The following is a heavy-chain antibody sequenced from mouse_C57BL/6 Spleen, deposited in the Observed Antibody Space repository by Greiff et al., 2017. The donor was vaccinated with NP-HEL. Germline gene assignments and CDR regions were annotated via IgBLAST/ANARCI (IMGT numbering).Heavy chain of an antibody. CDR2: IYPYNGVS. Sequence: EVKLMESGPELVKPGASVKISCKASGYSFTGYYMHWVKQSHGNILDWIGYIYPYNGVSSYNQKFKGKATLTVDKSSSTAYMELRSLTSEDSAVYYCAPTRDHYAMDYWGQGTSVTVSS. D-gene: IGHD3-3*01. CDR1: GYSFTGYY. V-gene: IGHV1-31*01. CDR3: APTRDHYAMDY. J-gene: IGHJ4*01.